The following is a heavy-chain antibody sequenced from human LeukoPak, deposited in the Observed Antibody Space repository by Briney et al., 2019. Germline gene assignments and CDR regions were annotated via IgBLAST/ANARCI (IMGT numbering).Heavy chain of an antibody. CDR2: TNGDGAST. CDR1: GFTFSSYW. V-gene: IGHV3-23*01. Sequence: PGGSLRLSCAASGFTFSSYWMSWVRQAPGKGLEWVSATNGDGASTYYADSVKGRFTISRDNSKNMLYLQMNSLTVEDTAVYYCAVYNWGFDWWGQGTLVTVSS. J-gene: IGHJ4*02. D-gene: IGHD7-27*01. CDR3: AVYNWGFDW.